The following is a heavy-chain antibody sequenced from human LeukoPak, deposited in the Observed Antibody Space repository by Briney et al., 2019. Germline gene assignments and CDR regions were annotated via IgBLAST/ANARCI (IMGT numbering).Heavy chain of an antibody. V-gene: IGHV3-30*18. CDR3: AKLRGYYGSGQQITLDY. Sequence: GRSLRLSCGASGLTLSSYGMHWVRQAPGKGLEWVAVISHDGSNKYYADSVKGRFTISRDNAKNTLYLQMDSLSVEDTAVYYCAKLRGYYGSGQQITLDYWGQGTLVTVSS. CDR1: GLTLSSYG. D-gene: IGHD3-10*01. CDR2: ISHDGSNK. J-gene: IGHJ4*02.